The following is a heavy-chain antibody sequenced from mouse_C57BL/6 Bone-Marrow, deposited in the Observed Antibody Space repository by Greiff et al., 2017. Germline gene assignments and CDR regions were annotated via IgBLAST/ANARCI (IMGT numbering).Heavy chain of an antibody. V-gene: IGHV5-4*03. D-gene: IGHD1-1*01. CDR2: ISDGGSYT. J-gene: IGHJ2*01. CDR1: GFTFSSYA. CDR3: ARALITSGSYFDY. Sequence: EVMLVESGGGLVKPGGSLKLSCAASGFTFSSYAMSWVRQRPEKRLEWVGTISDGGSYTYYPDNVKGRITISRENAKNNLYLQMSHLKSEDTAMYYCARALITSGSYFDYGGQGTTLTVSS.